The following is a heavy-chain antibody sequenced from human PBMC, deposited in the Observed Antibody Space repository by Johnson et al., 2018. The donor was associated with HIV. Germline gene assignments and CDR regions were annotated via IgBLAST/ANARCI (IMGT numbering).Heavy chain of an antibody. Sequence: VQLVESGGGVVQPGRSLRLSCAASGFTFSSYAMHWVRQAPGKGLEWVAVISYDGSNKYYADSVKGRFTISRDNSKNTLYLQMNSLGAEDTAVYYCARARRVLVVIDAFDIWGQGTMVTVSS. CDR3: ARARRVLVVIDAFDI. CDR1: GFTFSSYA. CDR2: ISYDGSNK. J-gene: IGHJ3*02. V-gene: IGHV3-30-3*01. D-gene: IGHD3-22*01.